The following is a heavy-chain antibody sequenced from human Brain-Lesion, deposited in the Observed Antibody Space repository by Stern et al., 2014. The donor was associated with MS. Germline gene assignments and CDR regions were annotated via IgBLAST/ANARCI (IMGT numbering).Heavy chain of an antibody. CDR2: IYYSGNT. Sequence: QLQLQESGPGLVKPSETLSLTCTVAGGSVSSTSYAWAWIRQPPGKGLEWIGTIYYSGNTYYSPSLQSRLTISLDTSQNQFSPPLGFGTAADTAVYYCAGEEDIRYCSGGSCTGNWFDPWGQGTLVTVSS. D-gene: IGHD2-15*01. CDR1: GGSVSSTSYA. J-gene: IGHJ5*02. V-gene: IGHV4-39*01. CDR3: AGEEDIRYCSGGSCTGNWFDP.